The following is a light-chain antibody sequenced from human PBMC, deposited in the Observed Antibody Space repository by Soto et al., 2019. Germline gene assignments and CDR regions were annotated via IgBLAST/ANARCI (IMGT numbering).Light chain of an antibody. Sequence: ETVLTQSPGTLSLSPGERATLSCRASQSVSSSYLAWYQQKPGQPPRLLISGASSRATGIPDRFSGSGSGTDFILTISRLEPEDFAVYYCQQYESSPDTFGQGTKLEIK. V-gene: IGKV3-20*01. CDR1: QSVSSSY. CDR2: GAS. CDR3: QQYESSPDT. J-gene: IGKJ2*01.